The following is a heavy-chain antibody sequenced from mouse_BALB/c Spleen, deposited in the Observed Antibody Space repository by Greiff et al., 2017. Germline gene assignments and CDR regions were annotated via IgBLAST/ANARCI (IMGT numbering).Heavy chain of an antibody. CDR3: AHYDYSFAY. CDR1: GYSITSGYS. CDR2: ISYDGSN. D-gene: IGHD2-4*01. J-gene: IGHJ3*01. Sequence: ESGPGLVKPSQSLSLTCSVTGYSITSGYSWNWIRQFPGNKLEWMGYISYDGSNNYNPSLKNRISITRDTSKNQFFLKLNSVTTEDTATYYCAHYDYSFAYWGQGTLVTVSA. V-gene: IGHV3-6*02.